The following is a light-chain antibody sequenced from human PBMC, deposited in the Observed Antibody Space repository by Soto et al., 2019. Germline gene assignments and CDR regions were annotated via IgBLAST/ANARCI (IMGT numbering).Light chain of an antibody. CDR1: QGISSY. Sequence: AIRMTQSPSSFSASTGDRVTITCRASQGISSYLAWYQQKPGKAPKLLIYGASTLQSGVPSRFSGSGSGTDFTLTISCLQSEDFATYYCQQYYSYPWTFGQGTKVDI. CDR3: QQYYSYPWT. J-gene: IGKJ1*01. CDR2: GAS. V-gene: IGKV1-8*01.